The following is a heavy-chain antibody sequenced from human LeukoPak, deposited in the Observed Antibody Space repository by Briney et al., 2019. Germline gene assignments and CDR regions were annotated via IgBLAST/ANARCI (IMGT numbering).Heavy chain of an antibody. Sequence: GESLKISCKGSGYSFTSYWIGWVRQMPGKGLEWMGIIYPGDSDTRYSPSFQGQVTISADESINTAYLHWSSLKASDTAVYYCARRYSGYEYFEYWGQGTLVTVSS. J-gene: IGHJ4*02. CDR3: ARRYSGYEYFEY. CDR2: IYPGDSDT. D-gene: IGHD5-12*01. V-gene: IGHV5-51*01. CDR1: GYSFTSYW.